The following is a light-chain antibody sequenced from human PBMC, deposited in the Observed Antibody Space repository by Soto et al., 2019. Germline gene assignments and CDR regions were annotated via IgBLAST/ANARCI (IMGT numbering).Light chain of an antibody. CDR2: GNR. J-gene: IGLJ3*02. Sequence: QSVLTQPPSVSGAPGQRVTISCTGNNSNLGAGYDVHWYQQLPGAAPKLVIIGNRNRPSGVPERFSGYKSVTSASLAITGLQAEDEADYYCQAYDYSLTAFVFGGGTKLTVL. V-gene: IGLV1-40*01. CDR3: QAYDYSLTAFV. CDR1: NSNLGAGYD.